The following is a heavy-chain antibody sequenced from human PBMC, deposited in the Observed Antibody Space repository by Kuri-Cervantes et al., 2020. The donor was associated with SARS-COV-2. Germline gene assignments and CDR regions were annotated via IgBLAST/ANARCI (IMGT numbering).Heavy chain of an antibody. CDR3: ARDVSGYSSSWYGPYYFDY. CDR2: TYYRSKRYN. V-gene: IGHV6-1*01. Sequence: SQTLSLTCAISGDSVSSNSAAWNWIRQSPSRGLEWLGRTYYRSKRYNDYAVSVKSRITINPDTSKNQFSLQLNSVTPEDTAVYYCARDVSGYSSSWYGPYYFDYWGQGTLVTVSS. CDR1: GDSVSSNSAA. D-gene: IGHD6-13*01. J-gene: IGHJ4*02.